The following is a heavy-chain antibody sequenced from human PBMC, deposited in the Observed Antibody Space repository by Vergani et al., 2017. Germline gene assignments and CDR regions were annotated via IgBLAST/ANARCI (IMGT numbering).Heavy chain of an antibody. CDR1: ESSFISNE. CDR2: INPIDSKI. CDR3: AKNPDFSGLYSPYNWFDP. Sequence: EVMLVQSGAEVKKPGESLKISCKYSESSFISNEIAWVRQMSGKGLQWMGNINPIDSKIAYSPSFQGQAIMSLDKSITTAYLQWRSLKASDTATYYCAKNPDFSGLYSPYNWFDPLGQGTQVTVS. V-gene: IGHV5-51*03. D-gene: IGHD3-3*01. J-gene: IGHJ5*02.